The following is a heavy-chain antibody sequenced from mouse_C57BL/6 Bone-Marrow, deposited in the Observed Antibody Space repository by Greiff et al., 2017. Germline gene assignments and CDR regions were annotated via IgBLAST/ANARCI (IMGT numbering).Heavy chain of an antibody. CDR3: PSFDGNYFDF. Sequence: QVQLQQSGAELVKPGASVKISCKASGYAFSSYWMNWVKQRPGKGLEWIGQIFPGDGDTNYNGKFKGKATLTADKSSSTAYMQLSSLTSEDTAVYYCPSFDGNYFDFWGQGTPLTVAS. V-gene: IGHV1-80*01. J-gene: IGHJ2*01. CDR2: IFPGDGDT. CDR1: GYAFSSYW. D-gene: IGHD2-3*01.